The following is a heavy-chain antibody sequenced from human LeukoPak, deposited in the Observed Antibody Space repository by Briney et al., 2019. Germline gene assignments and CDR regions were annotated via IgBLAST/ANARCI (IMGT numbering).Heavy chain of an antibody. J-gene: IGHJ5*02. Sequence: PSETLSLTCTVSGGSISSYYWSWIRQPAGKGLEWIGRIYTSGSTNYNPSLKSRVTMSVDTSKNQFSLKLSSVTAADTAVYYCARLLGYCSGGSCYGAAGHWHVVSWFDPWGQGTLVTVSS. V-gene: IGHV4-4*07. CDR3: ARLLGYCSGGSCYGAAGHWHVVSWFDP. CDR2: IYTSGST. CDR1: GGSISSYY. D-gene: IGHD2-15*01.